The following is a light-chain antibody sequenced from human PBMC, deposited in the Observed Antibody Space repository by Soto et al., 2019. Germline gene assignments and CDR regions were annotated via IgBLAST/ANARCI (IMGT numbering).Light chain of an antibody. CDR3: QQYKSYASS. Sequence: DIQMTQSPSTLSTSVGDRVTITCRASQSISNWLAWYQQKPGKAPKLLIYKASTLESGVPSRFSGSRSGTEFTLTISSLQPDDFATYYCQQYKSYASSFGQGTKLEIK. CDR1: QSISNW. CDR2: KAS. V-gene: IGKV1-5*03. J-gene: IGKJ2*03.